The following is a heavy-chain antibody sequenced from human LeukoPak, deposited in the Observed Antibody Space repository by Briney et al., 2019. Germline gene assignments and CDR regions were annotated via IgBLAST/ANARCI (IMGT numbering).Heavy chain of an antibody. CDR2: TYYRSKWYN. V-gene: IGHV6-1*01. J-gene: IGHJ5*02. CDR1: GDSVSSNSAA. Sequence: QTLSLTCAISGDSVSSNSAAGNWIRQSPSRGLEWLGRTYYRSKWYNDYAVSVKSRITINPDTSKNQFSLQLNSVTPEDTAVYYCARSSPVFYNWNDEANWFDPWGQGTLVTVSS. CDR3: ARSSPVFYNWNDEANWFDP. D-gene: IGHD1-1*01.